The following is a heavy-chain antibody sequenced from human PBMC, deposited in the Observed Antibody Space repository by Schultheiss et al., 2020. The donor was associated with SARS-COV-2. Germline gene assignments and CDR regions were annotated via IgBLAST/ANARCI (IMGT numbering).Heavy chain of an antibody. J-gene: IGHJ3*02. D-gene: IGHD3-22*01. Sequence: GGSLRLSCAASGFTFSMYGMHCVRQAPGKGLEWVALISSDGSDKYYADSVRGRFSISRDNSKNTLYLQMYSLRFEDTAIYFCARGANAYDEGVDAFDIWGQGTMVTVS. CDR3: ARGANAYDEGVDAFDI. CDR2: ISSDGSDK. CDR1: GFTFSMYG. V-gene: IGHV3-30*01.